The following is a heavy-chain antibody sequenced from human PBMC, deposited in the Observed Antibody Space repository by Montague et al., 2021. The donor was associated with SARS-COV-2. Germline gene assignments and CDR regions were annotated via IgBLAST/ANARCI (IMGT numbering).Heavy chain of an antibody. D-gene: IGHD6-13*01. Sequence: CAISGDSVSSNTAAWNWIRQSPSRGLEWLGRTYYRSKWYYDYAVSVKSRVTTSPDTSKNQFSLQLGSVTPEGRAVYYCARDPRYSLSWSFDYWGQGTLVTVSS. CDR3: ARDPRYSLSWSFDY. J-gene: IGHJ4*02. CDR1: GDSVSSNTAA. CDR2: TYYRSKWYY. V-gene: IGHV6-1*01.